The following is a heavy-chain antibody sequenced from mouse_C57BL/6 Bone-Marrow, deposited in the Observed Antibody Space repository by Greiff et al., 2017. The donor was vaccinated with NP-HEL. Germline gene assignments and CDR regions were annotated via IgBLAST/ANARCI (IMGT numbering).Heavy chain of an antibody. J-gene: IGHJ4*01. D-gene: IGHD1-1*01. CDR3: PTPITTVVAFYAMDY. V-gene: IGHV14-4*01. CDR2: IDPGNGDT. Sequence: EVQLKESGAELVRPGASVKLSCTASGFNIKDDYMHWVKQRPEQGLEWIGWIDPGNGDTEYASKFQGQATITADKSSNTAYLQLSSLTSEDTAVYYCPTPITTVVAFYAMDYWGQGTSVTVSS. CDR1: GFNIKDDY.